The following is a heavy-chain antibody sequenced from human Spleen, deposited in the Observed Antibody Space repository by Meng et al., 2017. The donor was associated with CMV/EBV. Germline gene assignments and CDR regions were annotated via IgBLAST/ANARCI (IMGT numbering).Heavy chain of an antibody. V-gene: IGHV1-69*05. CDR2: IIPIFGTA. D-gene: IGHD6-6*01. CDR1: GGTFSSYA. Sequence: SVKVSCKASGGTFSSYAISWVRQAPGQGLEWMGGIIPIFGTANYAQKFQGRVTITTDDSTSTAYMELSSLRSEDTAVYYCARGRPEYSSSGYYYYGMDVWGQGTTVTVSS. J-gene: IGHJ6*02. CDR3: ARGRPEYSSSGYYYYGMDV.